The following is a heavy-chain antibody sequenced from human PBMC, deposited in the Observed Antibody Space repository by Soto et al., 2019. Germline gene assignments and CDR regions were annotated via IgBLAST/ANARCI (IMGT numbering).Heavy chain of an antibody. CDR2: IYSGGST. J-gene: IGHJ4*02. CDR3: ARTLIVVGGVFDY. CDR1: GFTVSSNY. Sequence: EVQLVESGGGLVQPGGSLRLSCAASGFTVSSNYMSWVRQAPGKGLEWVSVIYSGGSTYYADSVKGRFTISRDNSNNPLYLQMNSLRAEDTAVYYCARTLIVVGGVFDYWGQGTLVTVSS. V-gene: IGHV3-66*01. D-gene: IGHD3-22*01.